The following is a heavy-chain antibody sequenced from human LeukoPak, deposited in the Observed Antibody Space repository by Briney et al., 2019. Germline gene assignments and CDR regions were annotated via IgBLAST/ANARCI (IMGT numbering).Heavy chain of an antibody. CDR2: ISAYTGDT. J-gene: IGHJ3*02. V-gene: IGHV1-18*01. CDR3: ARGEAYCSGGSCYPWAFDI. CDR1: GYTFTGYG. Sequence: ASVKVSCKASGYTFTGYGLSWVRQAPGQGLEWMGWISAYTGDTNYARKVQGRVTLTTDTSTSTAYMELRSLRSDDTAVYYCARGEAYCSGGSCYPWAFDIWGQGTMVTVSS. D-gene: IGHD2-15*01.